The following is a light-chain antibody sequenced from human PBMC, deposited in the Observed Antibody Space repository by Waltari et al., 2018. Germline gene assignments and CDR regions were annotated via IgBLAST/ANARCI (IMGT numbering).Light chain of an antibody. CDR3: CSYAGSIAFWV. Sequence: QSALTQPRSVSGSPGQSVTISCTGTSSDVGGYNYVSWYQHHPGKAPKLIIYDVTKRPAGAPDRCAASKTDKTAVLTISGLQAEDEADYYCCSYAGSIAFWVFGGGTKLTVL. V-gene: IGLV2-11*01. J-gene: IGLJ3*02. CDR2: DVT. CDR1: SSDVGGYNY.